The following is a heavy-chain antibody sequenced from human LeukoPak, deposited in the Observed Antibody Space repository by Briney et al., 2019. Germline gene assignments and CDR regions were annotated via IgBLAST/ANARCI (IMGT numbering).Heavy chain of an antibody. V-gene: IGHV5-51*01. Sequence: GESLKISCKGSGYSFTSYWIGWVRQMPGKGLEWMGIIYPGDSDTRYSPSFQGQVAISADKSISTAYLQWSSLKASDTAMYYCASQFGGRYCSGGSCYSGYYGMDVWGQGTTVTVSS. CDR3: ASQFGGRYCSGGSCYSGYYGMDV. D-gene: IGHD2-15*01. CDR1: GYSFTSYW. CDR2: IYPGDSDT. J-gene: IGHJ6*02.